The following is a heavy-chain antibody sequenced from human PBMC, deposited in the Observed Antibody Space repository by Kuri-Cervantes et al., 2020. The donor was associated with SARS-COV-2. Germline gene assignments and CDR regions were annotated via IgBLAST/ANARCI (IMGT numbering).Heavy chain of an antibody. Sequence: GSLRLSCTVSGGSISSGGYYWSWIRQPPGKGLEWIGSIYHSGSTYYNPSLKSRVTISVDTSKNQFSLKLSSVTAADTAVYYCARDGSFSPLYYYYYYMDVWGKGTTVTVSS. J-gene: IGHJ6*03. V-gene: IGHV4-39*07. CDR2: IYHSGST. CDR1: GGSISSGGYY. D-gene: IGHD2/OR15-2a*01. CDR3: ARDGSFSPLYYYYYYMDV.